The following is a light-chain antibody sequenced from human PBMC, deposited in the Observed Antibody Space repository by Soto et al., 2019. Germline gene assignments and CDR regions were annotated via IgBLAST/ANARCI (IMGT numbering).Light chain of an antibody. Sequence: EIVMTQSPATLSVSPGERATLSCRASQTLYNNLAWYQQKLGQAPRLLIYGASARATDIPARFSGSGSGTEXTLXXSGLQSEDFAXXXXQQYSDWPLTFGGGTKVEIK. CDR1: QTLYNN. CDR3: QQYSDWPLT. V-gene: IGKV3-15*01. J-gene: IGKJ4*01. CDR2: GAS.